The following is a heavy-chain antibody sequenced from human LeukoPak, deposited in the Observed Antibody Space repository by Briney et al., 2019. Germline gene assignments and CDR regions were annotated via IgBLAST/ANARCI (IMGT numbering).Heavy chain of an antibody. V-gene: IGHV3-7*01. CDR1: GFTFSSYW. D-gene: IGHD1-26*01. CDR2: IKQDGSEK. J-gene: IGHJ4*02. CDR3: ARDGVGASYLPNFDY. Sequence: SGGSLRLSCAASGFTFSSYWMSWVRQAPGKGLEWVANIKQDGSEKYYVDSVKGRSTISRDNAKNSLYLQMNSLRAEDTAVYYCARDGVGASYLPNFDYWGQGTLVTVSS.